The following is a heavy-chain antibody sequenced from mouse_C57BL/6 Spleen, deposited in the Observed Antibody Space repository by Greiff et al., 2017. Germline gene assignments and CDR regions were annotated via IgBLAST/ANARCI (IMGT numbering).Heavy chain of an antibody. D-gene: IGHD1-1*01. CDR2: IRNKANGYTT. CDR3: ARLYGTALDV. V-gene: IGHV7-3*01. CDR1: GFTFTDYY. Sequence: EVQLQESGGGLVQPGGSLSLSCAASGFTFTDYYMSWVRQPPGKALEWLGFIRNKANGYTTEYSASVKGRFTISRDNSQSILYLQMNALRAEDSATYYCARLYGTALDVWGTRTTVTVSS. J-gene: IGHJ1*03.